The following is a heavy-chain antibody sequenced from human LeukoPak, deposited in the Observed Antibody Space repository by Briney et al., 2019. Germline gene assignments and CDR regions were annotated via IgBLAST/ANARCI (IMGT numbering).Heavy chain of an antibody. CDR2: IYYSGST. Sequence: SETLSLTCTVSGGSISSSSYYWGWIRQPPGKGLEWIGSIYYSGSTNYNPSLKSRVTISVDTSKNQFSLKLSSVTAADTAVYYCARGGSSSWFPPYYYYGMDVWGQGTTVTVSS. J-gene: IGHJ6*02. CDR1: GGSISSSSYY. D-gene: IGHD6-13*01. CDR3: ARGGSSSWFPPYYYYGMDV. V-gene: IGHV4-39*07.